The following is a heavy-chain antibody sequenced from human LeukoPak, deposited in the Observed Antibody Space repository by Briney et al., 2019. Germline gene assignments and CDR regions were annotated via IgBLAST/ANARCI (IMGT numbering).Heavy chain of an antibody. D-gene: IGHD1-26*01. CDR3: ARCLRGGSYYVQYYFDY. Sequence: GGSLRLSCAASGFTVSSNFMSWVRQAPGKGLEWVTVIYGGGSTYYAGSVKGRFTISRDNSKNTLYRQMNSLRAEDTAVYYCARCLRGGSYYVQYYFDYWGQGTLVTVSS. J-gene: IGHJ4*02. CDR2: IYGGGST. V-gene: IGHV3-66*02. CDR1: GFTVSSNF.